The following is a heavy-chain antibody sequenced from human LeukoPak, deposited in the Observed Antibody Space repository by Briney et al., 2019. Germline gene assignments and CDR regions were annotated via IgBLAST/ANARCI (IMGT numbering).Heavy chain of an antibody. V-gene: IGHV3-30*18. CDR3: ANGHYGSGQERDYYYYYGMDV. D-gene: IGHD3-10*01. CDR1: GFTFSSYG. J-gene: IGHJ6*02. Sequence: GGSLRLSCAASGFTFSSYGMHWVRQAPGKGLEWVAVISYDGSNKYYADSVKGRFTISRDNSKNTLYLQMNSLRAEDTAVYYCANGHYGSGQERDYYYYYGMDVWGQGTTVTVSS. CDR2: ISYDGSNK.